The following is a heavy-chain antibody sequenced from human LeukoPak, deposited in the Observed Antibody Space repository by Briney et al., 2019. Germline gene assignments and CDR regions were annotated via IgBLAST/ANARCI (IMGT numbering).Heavy chain of an antibody. V-gene: IGHV3-33*01. CDR2: IWYDGSNK. CDR3: ARILVGATSFDY. D-gene: IGHD1-26*01. CDR1: GFTLSTYG. Sequence: PGGSLRLSCAASGFTLSTYGMHWVRQAPGKGLEWVAVIWYDGSNKYHADSVKGRFTISRDNSKSTLYLQMNSLRAEDTALYYCARILVGATSFDYWGQGTLVTVSS. J-gene: IGHJ4*02.